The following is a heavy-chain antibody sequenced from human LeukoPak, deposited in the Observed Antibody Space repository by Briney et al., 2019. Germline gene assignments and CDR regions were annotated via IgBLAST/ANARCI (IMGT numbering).Heavy chain of an antibody. CDR3: ARSAEPYDSSGYQDY. CDR2: INRDGSST. V-gene: IGHV3-74*01. CDR1: GFTFSSYW. Sequence: GGSLRLSCAAAGFTFSSYWMHWVRQAPGKGLVWVSRINRDGSSTIYADSVKGPSTISRDNAKNTLYLQMNSLRAEDTAVYYCARSAEPYDSSGYQDYWGQGTLVTVSS. J-gene: IGHJ4*02. D-gene: IGHD3-22*01.